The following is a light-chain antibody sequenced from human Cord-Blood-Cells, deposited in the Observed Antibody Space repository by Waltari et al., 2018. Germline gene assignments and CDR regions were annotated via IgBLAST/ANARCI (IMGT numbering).Light chain of an antibody. CDR2: WAS. J-gene: IGKJ1*01. Sequence: DIVMTQSPDSLAVSLRERATITCKSRQSVLYSSNNKNYLAWYQQKPGQPPKLLIYWASTRESGVPDRFSDSGSGTDFTLTISSLQAEDVAVYYCQQYYSTPTWTFGQGTKVEIK. CDR1: QSVLYSSNNKNY. V-gene: IGKV4-1*01. CDR3: QQYYSTPTWT.